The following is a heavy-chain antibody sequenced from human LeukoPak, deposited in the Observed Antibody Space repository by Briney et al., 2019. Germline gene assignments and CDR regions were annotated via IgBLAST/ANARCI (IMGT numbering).Heavy chain of an antibody. CDR2: ISGSGGST. Sequence: GGSLRLSCAASGFTFSSYAMSWVRQAPGKGLEWVSAISGSGGSTYYADSVKGRFTISRDNSKNTLYLQMNSLRAEDTAVYYCARGEGVGYGDPRSTDYWGQGTLVTVSS. D-gene: IGHD4-17*01. CDR3: ARGEGVGYGDPRSTDY. V-gene: IGHV3-23*01. J-gene: IGHJ4*02. CDR1: GFTFSSYA.